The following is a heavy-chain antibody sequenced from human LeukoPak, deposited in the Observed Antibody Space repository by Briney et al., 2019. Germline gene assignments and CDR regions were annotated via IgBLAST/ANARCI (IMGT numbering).Heavy chain of an antibody. Sequence: PGGSLRLSCAASGFTVSSNYMSWVRQAPGKGLEWVSVIYSGGSTYYADSVKGRFTISRDNAKNSLYLQMNSLRAEDTAVYYCARTGSLGSNYYYGMDVWGQGTTVTVSS. CDR2: IYSGGST. CDR3: ARTGSLGSNYYYGMDV. J-gene: IGHJ6*02. V-gene: IGHV3-53*01. D-gene: IGHD2-15*01. CDR1: GFTVSSNY.